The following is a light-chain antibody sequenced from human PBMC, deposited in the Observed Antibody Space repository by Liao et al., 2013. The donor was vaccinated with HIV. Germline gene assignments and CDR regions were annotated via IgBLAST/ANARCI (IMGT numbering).Light chain of an antibody. J-gene: IGLJ3*02. V-gene: IGLV3-21*04. CDR3: QVWDGSSDHWV. CDR1: NIGSKS. Sequence: SYELTQPPSVSVAPGKTASITCGGSNIGSKSVHWYQQKPGQAPVLVIYYDTERPSGVPERMSGSKSGNTATLTISRVEVGDEAAYYCQVWDGSSDHWVFGGGTKLTVV. CDR2: YDT.